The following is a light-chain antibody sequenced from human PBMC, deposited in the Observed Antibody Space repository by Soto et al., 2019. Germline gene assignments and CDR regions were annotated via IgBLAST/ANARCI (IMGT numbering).Light chain of an antibody. J-gene: IGKJ4*01. V-gene: IGKV1-12*02. CDR2: ATS. CDR3: QQANTFA. Sequence: DIQMTQSPSSVSASVGDRVTIIGRASQHSNNWLAWYQQKPGKAPQLLIYATSSLQSGVPSRFSGGGSGTHFTLTISGLQPEDFGTYYCQQANTFAFGGGTKVEIK. CDR1: QHSNNW.